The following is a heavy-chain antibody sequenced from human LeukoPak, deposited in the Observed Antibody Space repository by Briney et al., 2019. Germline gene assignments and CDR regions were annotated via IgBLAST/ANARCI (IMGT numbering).Heavy chain of an antibody. D-gene: IGHD6-19*01. Sequence: PSETLSLTCTVSGGSISSGDYYWSWIRQPPGRGLEWIGYIYYSGSTYYNPSLKSRVTISVDTSKNQFSLKLSSVTAADTAVYYCAKPSSGSDWYFDLWGRGTLVTASS. CDR2: IYYSGST. V-gene: IGHV4-30-4*01. CDR3: AKPSSGSDWYFDL. CDR1: GGSISSGDYY. J-gene: IGHJ2*01.